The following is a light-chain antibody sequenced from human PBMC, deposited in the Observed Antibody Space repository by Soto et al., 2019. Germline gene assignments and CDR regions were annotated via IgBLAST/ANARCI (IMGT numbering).Light chain of an antibody. V-gene: IGKV3-20*01. CDR2: GAS. CDR1: QSVSSSY. J-gene: IGKJ2*01. Sequence: EIVLTQSPGTLSLSPGERATLSCRASQSVSSSYLAWYQQKPGQAPRLLIYGASSRATGIPDRFSGSGSGTDFTNTISMLKPEDFAGYYCQQYGSFYTFGQGTKLEIK. CDR3: QQYGSFYT.